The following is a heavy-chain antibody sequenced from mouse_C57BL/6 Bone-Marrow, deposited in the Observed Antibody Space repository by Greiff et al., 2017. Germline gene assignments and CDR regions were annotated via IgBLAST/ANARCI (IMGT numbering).Heavy chain of an antibody. V-gene: IGHV1-82*01. CDR3: ARSGIYYENFDY. CDR2: IYPGDGDT. Sequence: VQLQQSGPQLVKPGASVKISCKASGYAFSSSWLNWVKQRPGKGLEWIGRIYPGDGDTNYNGKFKGKATLTADKSSSTAYMQLSSLTSEDSAVYFCARSGIYYENFDYWGKGTTLTVSS. D-gene: IGHD2-4*01. J-gene: IGHJ2*01. CDR1: GYAFSSSW.